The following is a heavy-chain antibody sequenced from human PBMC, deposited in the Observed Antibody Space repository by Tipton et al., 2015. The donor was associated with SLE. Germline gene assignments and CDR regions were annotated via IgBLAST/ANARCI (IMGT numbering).Heavy chain of an antibody. J-gene: IGHJ5*02. CDR3: ARDIGIAAQRGWFDP. CDR1: GGSISSRSYY. D-gene: IGHD6-13*01. V-gene: IGHV4-39*07. Sequence: TLSLTCTVSGGSISSRSYYWGWIRQPPGKGLEWIGSIYYSGSTYYNPSLKSRVTISVDTSKNQFSLKLSSVTAADTAVYYCARDIGIAAQRGWFDPWGQGTLVTVSS. CDR2: IYYSGST.